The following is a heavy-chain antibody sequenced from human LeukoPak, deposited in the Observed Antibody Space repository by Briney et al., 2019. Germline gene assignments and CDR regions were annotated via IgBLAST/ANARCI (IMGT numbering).Heavy chain of an antibody. CDR1: GFTFSDYY. J-gene: IGHJ4*02. CDR2: ISSSSSYT. Sequence: GGSLRLSCAASGFTFSDYYMSWIRQAPGKGLEWVSYISSSSSYTNYADSVKGRFTISRDNAKNSLYLQMNSLRDEDTAVYYCARHHNSYGYYFDYWGQGTLVTVSS. D-gene: IGHD5-18*01. V-gene: IGHV3-11*03. CDR3: ARHHNSYGYYFDY.